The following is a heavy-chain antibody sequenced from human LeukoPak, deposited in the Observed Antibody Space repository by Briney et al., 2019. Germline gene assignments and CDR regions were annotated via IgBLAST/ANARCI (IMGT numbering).Heavy chain of an antibody. V-gene: IGHV4-39*07. CDR2: IYYSGST. Sequence: SETLSLTCTVSGGSISSSSYYWGWIRQPPGKGLEWIGNIYYSGSTYYNPSLKSRVTISVDTSKHQFSLRLSSVTAADTAVYYCARGYSSGLYDLFDSWGQGTLVTVSS. CDR1: GGSISSSSYY. D-gene: IGHD3-22*01. CDR3: ARGYSSGLYDLFDS. J-gene: IGHJ4*02.